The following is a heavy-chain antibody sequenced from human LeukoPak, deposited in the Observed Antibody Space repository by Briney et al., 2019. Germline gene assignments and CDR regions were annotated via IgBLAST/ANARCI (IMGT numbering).Heavy chain of an antibody. CDR2: IRYDGSNK. V-gene: IGHV3-30*02. D-gene: IGHD1-26*01. CDR3: AKDGDTMSGTYYYDMDV. Sequence: GGSLRLSCAASGFTFSNFGMPWVRQAPGKGLEWVAFIRYDGSNKYYADSVKGRFTISRDNSKNTLYLQMNSLRGEDTAVYYCAKDGDTMSGTYYYDMDVWGKGTTVTIS. CDR1: GFTFSNFG. J-gene: IGHJ6*03.